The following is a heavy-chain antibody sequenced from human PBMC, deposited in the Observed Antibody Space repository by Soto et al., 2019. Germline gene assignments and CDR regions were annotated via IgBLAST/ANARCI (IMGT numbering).Heavy chain of an antibody. Sequence: GGSLRLSCAASGFAFSDYAMNWVRQAPGKGLEWVSAISGDGGSTFFTDSVEGRFTISRDNSKNTLYLQMNSLRAEDTAVYYCAKDRRAAAGPRAPPYYYYSMDVWGQGTTVTVSS. J-gene: IGHJ6*01. CDR2: ISGDGGST. CDR3: AKDRRAAAGPRAPPYYYYSMDV. V-gene: IGHV3-23*01. D-gene: IGHD6-13*01. CDR1: GFAFSDYA.